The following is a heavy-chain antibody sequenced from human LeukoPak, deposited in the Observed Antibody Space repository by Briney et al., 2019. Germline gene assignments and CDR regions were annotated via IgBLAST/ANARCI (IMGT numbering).Heavy chain of an antibody. J-gene: IGHJ6*02. V-gene: IGHV3-74*01. CDR3: TRDLMDYDVSTGLHHYYMDV. CDR1: GFTFSSYW. CDR2: INGDGRNI. D-gene: IGHD3-9*01. Sequence: GGTLRLSCVASGFTFSSYWMHWVRQDPRKGLVWVSRINGDGRNINYADSVRGRFTISRDNAKNTLYLQMNTLRVEDTAVYYCTRDLMDYDVSTGLHHYYMDVWGQGTTVTVSS.